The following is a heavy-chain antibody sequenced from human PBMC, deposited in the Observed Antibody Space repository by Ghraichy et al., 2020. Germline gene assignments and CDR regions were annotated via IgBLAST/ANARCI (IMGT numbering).Heavy chain of an antibody. CDR1: GGSISSYY. J-gene: IGHJ5*02. CDR2: IYTSGST. D-gene: IGHD6-19*01. CDR3: ARADGGGFSGWYWFDP. Sequence: SETLSLTCTVSGGSISSYYWSWIRQPAGKGLEWIGRIYTSGSTNYNPSLKSRVTMSVDTSKNQFSLKLSSVTAADTAVYYCARADGGGFSGWYWFDPWGQGTLVTVSS. V-gene: IGHV4-4*07.